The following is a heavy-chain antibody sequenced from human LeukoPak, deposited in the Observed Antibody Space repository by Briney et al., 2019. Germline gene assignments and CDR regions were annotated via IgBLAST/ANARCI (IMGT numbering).Heavy chain of an antibody. J-gene: IGHJ4*02. CDR2: ISYDGSNK. Sequence: GGSLRLSCAASGFTFSSYAMRWVRQAPGKGLEWVAVISYDGSNKYYADSVKGRFTISKDNSKNTLYLQMNSLRAEDTAVYYCARGDCGGDCYPAFDYWGQGTLVTVSS. D-gene: IGHD2-21*02. V-gene: IGHV3-30*04. CDR1: GFTFSSYA. CDR3: ARGDCGGDCYPAFDY.